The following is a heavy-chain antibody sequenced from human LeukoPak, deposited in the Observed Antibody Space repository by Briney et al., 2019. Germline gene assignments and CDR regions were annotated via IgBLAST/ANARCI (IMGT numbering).Heavy chain of an antibody. J-gene: IGHJ4*02. CDR1: GGSISSYY. D-gene: IGHD3-9*01. CDR2: IYYSGST. CDR3: ARGDILTGYYTAFDY. V-gene: IGHV4-59*01. Sequence: SETLSLTCTVSGGSISSYYWSWIRQPPGKGLEWIGYIYYSGSTNYNPSLKSRVTISVDTSKNQFSLKLSSVAAADTAVYYCARGDILTGYYTAFDYWGQGILVTVSS.